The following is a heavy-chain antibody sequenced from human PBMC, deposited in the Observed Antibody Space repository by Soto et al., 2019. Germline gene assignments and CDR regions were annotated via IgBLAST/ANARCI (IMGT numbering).Heavy chain of an antibody. CDR2: IDPSDSYT. CDR3: ARHHPDVVVTENDDFYI. J-gene: IGHJ3*02. CDR1: GYSFTSDW. V-gene: IGHV5-10-1*01. Sequence: PGESLNISCKGSGYSFTSDWISLVRQMPGKGLEWMGRIDPSDSYTNYSPSFQGHVTISADKSISTAYLQWSSLKASDTAMYYCARHHPDVVVTENDDFYIWCQGTMVPVS. D-gene: IGHD2-21*02.